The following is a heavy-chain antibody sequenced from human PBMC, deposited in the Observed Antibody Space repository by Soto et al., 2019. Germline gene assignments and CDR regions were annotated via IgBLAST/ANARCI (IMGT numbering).Heavy chain of an antibody. Sequence: SETLSLTCTVSGGSIGSFYWSWIRQPPGGTLEWIGYIYASGTTTYNPSLESRVTMSVDMPNNEFSLDLTSVTAADTAVYYCARSHFFDGSIYHYYFDFWGQGIPVSVSS. CDR3: ARSHFFDGSIYHYYFDF. D-gene: IGHD2-15*01. J-gene: IGHJ4*02. V-gene: IGHV4-59*01. CDR2: IYASGTT. CDR1: GGSIGSFY.